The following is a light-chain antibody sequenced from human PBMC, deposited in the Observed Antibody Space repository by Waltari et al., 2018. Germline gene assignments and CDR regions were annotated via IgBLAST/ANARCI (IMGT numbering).Light chain of an antibody. Sequence: EIVLTQSPATLSLSPGERATLSCRASQSVRNYLAWYQQKPGQAPRLLIYDASNRATVIPARFSGSGSGTDFTLTISSLEPEDFAVYYCQQRSNWPPYTFGQGTKLEIK. V-gene: IGKV3-11*01. CDR2: DAS. J-gene: IGKJ2*01. CDR3: QQRSNWPPYT. CDR1: QSVRNY.